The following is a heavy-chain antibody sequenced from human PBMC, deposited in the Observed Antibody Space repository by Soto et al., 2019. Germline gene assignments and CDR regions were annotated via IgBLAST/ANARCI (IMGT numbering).Heavy chain of an antibody. V-gene: IGHV3-23*01. Sequence: PGGSLRLSCTASGFTFSNYAVSWVRQAPGKGLEWVSAITRTDSTYYADSVKGRFTISRDNSRNTLYLQMNSLGAEDAALYYCAKALVGEVGATDYWGQGTLVTVSS. CDR3: AKALVGEVGATDY. CDR1: GFTFSNYA. J-gene: IGHJ4*02. D-gene: IGHD1-26*01. CDR2: ITRTDST.